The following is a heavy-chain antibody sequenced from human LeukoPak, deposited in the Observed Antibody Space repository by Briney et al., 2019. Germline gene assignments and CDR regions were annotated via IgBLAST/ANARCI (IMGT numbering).Heavy chain of an antibody. Sequence: ASVKVSCKASGYTFTGYYMHWVRQAPGQGLEWMGWINPNNGGTNYAQKFQGRVTMTRDTSISTAYMELSRLRSDDTAVYYCARYFVVVPAAMEDAFDIWGQGTMVTVSS. D-gene: IGHD2-2*01. CDR2: INPNNGGT. CDR3: ARYFVVVPAAMEDAFDI. J-gene: IGHJ3*02. CDR1: GYTFTGYY. V-gene: IGHV1-2*02.